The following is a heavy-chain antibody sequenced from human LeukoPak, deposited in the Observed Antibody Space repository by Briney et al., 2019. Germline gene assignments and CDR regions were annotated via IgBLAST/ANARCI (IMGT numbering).Heavy chain of an antibody. V-gene: IGHV4-59*12. J-gene: IGHJ4*02. CDR2: IYYSGST. Sequence: SETLSLTCTVSGGSISSYYWSWIRQPPGKGLEWIGYIYYSGSTNYNPSLKSRVTISVDTSKNQFSLKLSSVTAADTAVYYCARGYVHYYDSSGYYFDYWGQGTLVTVSS. CDR1: GGSISSYY. D-gene: IGHD3-22*01. CDR3: ARGYVHYYDSSGYYFDY.